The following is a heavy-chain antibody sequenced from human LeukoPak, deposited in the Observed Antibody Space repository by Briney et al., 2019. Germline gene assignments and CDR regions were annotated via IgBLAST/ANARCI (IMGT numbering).Heavy chain of an antibody. CDR3: VRISTAVAGADY. D-gene: IGHD6-19*01. J-gene: IGHJ4*02. Sequence: GGSLRLSCAASGFTFSSSWMSWVRQAPGKGREWVANIKQDGSEKYYVSSVKGRFTITRDNTKNSLYLQMDSLRAEDTAVYYCVRISTAVAGADYWGQGTLVIVSS. V-gene: IGHV3-7*01. CDR1: GFTFSSSW. CDR2: IKQDGSEK.